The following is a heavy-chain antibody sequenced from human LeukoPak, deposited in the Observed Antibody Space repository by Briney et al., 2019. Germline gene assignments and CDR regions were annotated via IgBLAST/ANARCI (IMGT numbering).Heavy chain of an antibody. V-gene: IGHV4-39*07. CDR2: IYYNRGT. J-gene: IGHJ4*02. D-gene: IGHD6-13*01. CDR1: SDSISNSAYH. CDR3: ARVGSSSWFDY. Sequence: PSETLSLTCTVSSDSISNSAYHWGWIRQPPGRGLEWIGTIYYNRGTYYNPSLKSRVTISVDTSKNQFSLKLSSVTAADMAVYYCARVGSSSWFDYWGRGTLVTVSS.